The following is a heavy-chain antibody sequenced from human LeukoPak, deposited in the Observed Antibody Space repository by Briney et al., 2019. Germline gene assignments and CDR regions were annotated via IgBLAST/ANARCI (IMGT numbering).Heavy chain of an antibody. CDR1: GFTFNNYA. CDR3: AKEPREYCSSTSCPNWFDS. D-gene: IGHD2-2*01. J-gene: IGHJ5*01. Sequence: GGSLRLPCAASGFTFNNYAMSWVRQAPGKGLEWVSAISASGGTTYYADSVKGRFTISRDNSENTLFLQMNSLRAEDTAVYYCAKEPREYCSSTSCPNWFDSWGQGTLVTVSS. V-gene: IGHV3-23*01. CDR2: ISASGGTT.